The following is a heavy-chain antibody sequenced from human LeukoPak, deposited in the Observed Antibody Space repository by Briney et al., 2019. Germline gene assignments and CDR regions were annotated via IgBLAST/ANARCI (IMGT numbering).Heavy chain of an antibody. Sequence: GSSVKVSCKAPGGTFSSYAISWVRQAPGQGLEWMGGIIPIFGTANYAQKFQGRVTITADESTSTAYMELSSLRSEDTAVYYCARVYCSSTSCYWEADYWGQGTLVTVSS. J-gene: IGHJ4*02. CDR1: GGTFSSYA. CDR3: ARVYCSSTSCYWEADY. CDR2: IIPIFGTA. D-gene: IGHD2-2*01. V-gene: IGHV1-69*01.